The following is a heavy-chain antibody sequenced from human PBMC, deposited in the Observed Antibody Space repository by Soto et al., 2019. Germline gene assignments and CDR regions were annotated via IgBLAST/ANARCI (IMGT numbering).Heavy chain of an antibody. CDR3: AHSDGGYEIIYFDF. V-gene: IGHV2-5*01. D-gene: IGHD5-12*01. CDR1: GFSFTTAGVA. Sequence: SGPTLVNPTQTLTLTCTVSGFSFTTAGVAVDCIRQTPGGALEWLTLIYYNDDRRFSPSLKTRLTITGDTSKNQVVLSLTNVDPGDTATYFCAHSDGGYEIIYFDFWGQGIPVTVSS. J-gene: IGHJ4*02. CDR2: IYYNDDR.